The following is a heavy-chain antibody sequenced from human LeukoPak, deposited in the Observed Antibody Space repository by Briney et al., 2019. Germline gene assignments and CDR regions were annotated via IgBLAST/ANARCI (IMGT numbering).Heavy chain of an antibody. J-gene: IGHJ4*02. D-gene: IGHD6-6*01. V-gene: IGHV1-18*01. CDR3: ASVKSXSYYFDX. CDR1: GYTFISYG. Sequence: ASVKVSCKASGYTFISYGISWMRQAPGQGLEWMGWISAYNGNTNYAQKLQGRVTMTTDTSTSTAYMELRSLRSDDTAGYYCASVKSXSYYFDXWGQGTVVTVS. CDR2: ISAYNGNT.